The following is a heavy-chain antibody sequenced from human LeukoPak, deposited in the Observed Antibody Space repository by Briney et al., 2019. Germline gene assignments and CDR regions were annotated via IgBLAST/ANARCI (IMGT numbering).Heavy chain of an antibody. D-gene: IGHD5-24*01. CDR2: INHSGST. CDR1: GGSFSGYY. V-gene: IGHV4-34*01. J-gene: IGHJ4*02. CDR3: AVTRWLRTFDY. Sequence: PSETLSLTCAVYGGSFSGYYWSWIRQPPGKGLEWIGEINHSGSTNYNPSLKSRVTISVDTSKNQFSLKLSSVTAADTAVYYCAVTRWLRTFDYGGQGTLVTVSS.